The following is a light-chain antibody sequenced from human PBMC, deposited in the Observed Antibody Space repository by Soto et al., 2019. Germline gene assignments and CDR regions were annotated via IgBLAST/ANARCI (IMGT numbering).Light chain of an antibody. J-gene: IGKJ1*01. CDR1: QSVSSN. V-gene: IGKV3-15*01. CDR3: QQYNNWPPWT. CDR2: GAS. Sequence: EIVMTQSPATLSVSPGERATLSCRASQSVSSNFAWYQQKPGQAPRLLIYGASTRATGIPARFSGSGSGTEFTLTLSSLQSEDFAVYYCQQYNNWPPWTFGQGTNVEIK.